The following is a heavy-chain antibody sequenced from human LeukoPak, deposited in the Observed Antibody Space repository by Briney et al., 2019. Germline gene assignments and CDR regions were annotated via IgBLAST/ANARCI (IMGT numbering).Heavy chain of an antibody. Sequence: ASVKVSCKASGYTFPIYGISGVRQAPGQGREGVGWISAYNGNTHYAQKLQGRVTKTTDTSPSTVHMEPRSLRSDDTAVYYCASTFGGVTNNWFDPWGQGTLVTVSS. V-gene: IGHV1-18*01. CDR1: GYTFPIYG. D-gene: IGHD3-3*01. J-gene: IGHJ5*02. CDR2: ISAYNGNT. CDR3: ASTFGGVTNNWFDP.